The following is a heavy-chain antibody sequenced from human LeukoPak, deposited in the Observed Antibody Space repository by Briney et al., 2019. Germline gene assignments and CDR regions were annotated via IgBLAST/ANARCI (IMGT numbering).Heavy chain of an antibody. Sequence: KPSETLSLTCAVYGGSFSGNYWSWKLQPPVKGLNRIGEINHSGSTNYNPSLKSPVSISIDTSKHQFSLKLRSVTAADTAAYYFEKPAYDILTGYYIYYYYYMDVWGKGTTVTISS. CDR3: EKPAYDILTGYYIYYYYYMDV. J-gene: IGHJ6*03. D-gene: IGHD3-9*01. V-gene: IGHV4-34*01. CDR2: INHSGST. CDR1: GGSFSGNY.